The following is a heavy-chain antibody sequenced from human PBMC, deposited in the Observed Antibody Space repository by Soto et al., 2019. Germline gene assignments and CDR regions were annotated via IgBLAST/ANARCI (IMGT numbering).Heavy chain of an antibody. Sequence: SETLSLTCTVSGGSISSYYWSWIRQPAGKGLEWIGRIYTSGSTNYNPSLKSRVTMSVDTSKNQFSLKLSSVTAADTAVYYCGGGVGTGSSRWGGGDYYFDYWGQGTLVTVSS. CDR1: GGSISSYY. CDR2: IYTSGST. CDR3: GGGVGTGSSRWGGGDYYFDY. D-gene: IGHD6-13*01. J-gene: IGHJ4*02. V-gene: IGHV4-4*07.